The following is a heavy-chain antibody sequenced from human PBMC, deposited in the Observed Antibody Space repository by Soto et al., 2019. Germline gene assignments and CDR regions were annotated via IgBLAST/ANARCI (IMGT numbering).Heavy chain of an antibody. CDR1: GFTFSTYG. V-gene: IGHV3-33*01. Sequence: PGGSLRLSCEASGFTFSTYGMHWIRQAPGKGLEWLAIIWNDGSSEYYADSVKGRFTISRDNSKNTLYLQLNNLRAEDTAVYFCARDQTDSGGYSEYWGQGTLVTVSS. J-gene: IGHJ4*02. CDR3: ARDQTDSGGYSEY. CDR2: IWNDGSSE. D-gene: IGHD3-22*01.